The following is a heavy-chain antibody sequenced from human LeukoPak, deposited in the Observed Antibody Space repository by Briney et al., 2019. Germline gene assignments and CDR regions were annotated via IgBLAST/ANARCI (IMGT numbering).Heavy chain of an antibody. V-gene: IGHV3-7*01. J-gene: IGHJ4*02. CDR3: ARARGYNTFDY. D-gene: IGHD5-24*01. Sequence: PGGSLRLSCAASGFTFSSYAMSWVRQAPGKGLEWVANIKQDGSEKYYVDSVKGRFTISRDNAKNSLYLQMNSLRAEDTAVYYCARARGYNTFDYWGQGTLVTVSS. CDR2: IKQDGSEK. CDR1: GFTFSSYA.